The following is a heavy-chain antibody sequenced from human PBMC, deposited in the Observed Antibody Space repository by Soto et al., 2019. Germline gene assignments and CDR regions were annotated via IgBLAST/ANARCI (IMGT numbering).Heavy chain of an antibody. CDR2: VSHDGSTT. D-gene: IGHD3-3*01. J-gene: IGHJ4*02. CDR1: VFTFSNYV. CDR3: ARDLDWVLYDY. Sequence: GALRLSCAASVFTFSNYVMHWVRQAPGKGLVWVSRVSHDGSTTSYADSVKGRFTISRDNSKNTLYLQMNSLRDEDTAVYYCARDLDWVLYDYWGQGTPVTVSS. V-gene: IGHV3-74*01.